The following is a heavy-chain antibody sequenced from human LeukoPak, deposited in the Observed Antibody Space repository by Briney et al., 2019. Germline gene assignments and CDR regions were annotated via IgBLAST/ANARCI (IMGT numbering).Heavy chain of an antibody. D-gene: IGHD3/OR15-3a*01. V-gene: IGHV3-33*01. CDR2: IWYDGSNK. CDR3: ARERTSAPGFDY. J-gene: IGHJ4*02. Sequence: PGRSLTLSCAASGFTLSSYGRHCARHARGGGLEWVAYIWYDGSNKYYADSVKGRFTISRDNSKNTLYLQMNSLRAEDTAVYYCARERTSAPGFDYWGQGTMVTVSS. CDR1: GFTLSSYG.